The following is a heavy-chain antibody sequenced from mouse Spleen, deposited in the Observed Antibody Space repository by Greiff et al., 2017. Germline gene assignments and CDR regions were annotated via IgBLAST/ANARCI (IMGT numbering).Heavy chain of an antibody. CDR1: GYTFTSYW. CDR3: ARRDYGNPAWFAY. D-gene: IGHD2-1*01. Sequence: QVQLKESGAELVKPGASVKMSCKASGYTFTSYWITWVKQRPGQGLEWIGDIYPGSGSTNYNEKFKSKATLTVDTSSSTAYMQLSSLTSEDSAVYYCARRDYGNPAWFAYWGQGTLVTVSA. CDR2: IYPGSGST. J-gene: IGHJ3*01. V-gene: IGHV1-55*01.